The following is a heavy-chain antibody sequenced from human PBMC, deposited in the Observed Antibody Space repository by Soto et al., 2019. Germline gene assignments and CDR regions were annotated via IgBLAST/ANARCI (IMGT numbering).Heavy chain of an antibody. D-gene: IGHD4-17*01. V-gene: IGHV4-59*05. CDR2: IYYSGST. Sequence: ASETMSLTCTVSGGTIRSNNWSWVRQHPGKGLEWIGSIYYSGSTYYNPSLKSRVTISVDTSKNQFSLKLSSVTAADTAVYYCARGFPTVVTVDYWGQGTLVTVSS. CDR3: ARGFPTVVTVDY. CDR1: GGTIRSNN. J-gene: IGHJ4*02.